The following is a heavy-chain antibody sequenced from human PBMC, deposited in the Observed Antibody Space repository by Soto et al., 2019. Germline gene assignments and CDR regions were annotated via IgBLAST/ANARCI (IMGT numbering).Heavy chain of an antibody. D-gene: IGHD3-10*01. Sequence: PWLSXRLSCSSCVFTWIIYAMHLFRHAPGKGLEYVSAISSNGGRTYYADSVKGRFTISRDNSKNTLYLQMSSLRAEDTAVYYCVKGNNMVRGKNWFEPWGQGTLVTVSS. CDR1: VFTWIIYA. CDR3: VKGNNMVRGKNWFEP. V-gene: IGHV3-64D*06. CDR2: ISSNGGRT. J-gene: IGHJ5*02.